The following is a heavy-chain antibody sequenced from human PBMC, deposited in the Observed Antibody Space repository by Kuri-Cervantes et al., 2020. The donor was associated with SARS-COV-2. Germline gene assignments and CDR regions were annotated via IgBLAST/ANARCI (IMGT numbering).Heavy chain of an antibody. CDR2: IYTSGST. J-gene: IGHJ4*02. CDR3: ARVAAGYFDY. V-gene: IGHV4-61*02. Sequence: SETLSLTCTVSGGSISSGIYYWSWIRQPAGKGLEWIGRIYTSGSTNYNPSLKSRVTISVDTSKKQFSLKLSSVTAADTAVYYCARVAAGYFDYWGQGTLVTVSS. D-gene: IGHD6-25*01. CDR1: GGSISSGIYY.